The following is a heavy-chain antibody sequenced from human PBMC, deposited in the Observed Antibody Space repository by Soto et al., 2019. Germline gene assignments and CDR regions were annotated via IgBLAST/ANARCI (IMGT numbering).Heavy chain of an antibody. J-gene: IGHJ4*02. CDR1: GGSISSGGYY. CDR3: ARGNPLGYTGYLFDQ. D-gene: IGHD5-12*01. CDR2: IYYNGNT. Sequence: SETLSLTCTVSGGSISSGGYYWGWIRQPPGKGLEWIGSIYYNGNTFYTPSLQSRVTMSVDTSKNQFSLKLSSVTATDTAFYYCARGNPLGYTGYLFDQWGQGTLVTVSS. V-gene: IGHV4-39*01.